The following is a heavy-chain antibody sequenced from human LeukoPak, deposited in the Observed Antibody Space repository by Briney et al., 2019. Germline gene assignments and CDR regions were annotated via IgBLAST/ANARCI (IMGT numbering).Heavy chain of an antibody. Sequence: SETLSLTCAVSGGSISSSNWWSWVRQPPGKGLEWLGEIYHSGSTNYNPSLKSRVTISVDKSKNQFSLKLSSVTAADTAVYYCARAYNWNYGGYYYYMDVWGKGTTVTISS. CDR3: ARAYNWNYGGYYYYMDV. J-gene: IGHJ6*03. D-gene: IGHD1-7*01. V-gene: IGHV4-4*02. CDR1: GGSISSSNW. CDR2: IYHSGST.